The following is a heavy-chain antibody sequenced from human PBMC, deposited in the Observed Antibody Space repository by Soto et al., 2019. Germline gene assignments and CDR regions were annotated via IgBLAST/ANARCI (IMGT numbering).Heavy chain of an antibody. D-gene: IGHD2-8*02. CDR1: DGSISSGGYS. CDR3: ARQVTGLMGYAYDI. V-gene: IGHV4-30-2*03. Sequence: SETLSLTCTVADGSISSGGYSCSWIRQPPGKGLECIGCIYHSGSTFYNPSLKSRVTLSVDTSKNQFSLKLSSVAAADTAIYYCARQVTGLMGYAYDIWGQGTMVTVS. CDR2: IYHSGST. J-gene: IGHJ3*02.